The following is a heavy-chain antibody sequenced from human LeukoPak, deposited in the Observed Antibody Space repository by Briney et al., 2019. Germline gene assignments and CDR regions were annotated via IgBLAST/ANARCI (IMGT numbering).Heavy chain of an antibody. CDR3: ARDSYWLGGTIGAFDI. CDR1: EFIFSTYT. CDR2: ISSSSYI. J-gene: IGHJ3*02. V-gene: IGHV3-21*01. D-gene: IGHD3-10*01. Sequence: PGGSLRLSCAASEFIFSTYTMNWVRQAPGKGLEWVSYISSSSYIYYADSVKGRFTISRDNAKTSLYLQINSLRAEDTAVYYCARDSYWLGGTIGAFDIWGQGTMVTVSS.